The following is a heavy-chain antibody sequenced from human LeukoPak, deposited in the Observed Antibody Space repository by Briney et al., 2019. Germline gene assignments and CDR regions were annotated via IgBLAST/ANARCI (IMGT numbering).Heavy chain of an antibody. CDR2: IRSKAYGGTT. Sequence: GGSLRLSCTASGFTFGDYAMSWVRQAPGKGLEWVGFIRSKAYGGTTEYAASVKGRFTISRDDSKSIAYLQMNSLKTEDTAVYYCQRTYYYDSSGYADAFDIWGQGTMVTVSS. D-gene: IGHD3-22*01. CDR1: GFTFGDYA. CDR3: QRTYYYDSSGYADAFDI. J-gene: IGHJ3*02. V-gene: IGHV3-49*04.